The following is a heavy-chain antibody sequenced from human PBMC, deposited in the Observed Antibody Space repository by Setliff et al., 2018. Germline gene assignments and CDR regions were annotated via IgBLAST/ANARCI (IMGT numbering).Heavy chain of an antibody. CDR2: INPKTGGT. J-gene: IGHJ3*01. CDR3: ARSDHLVVDGFDV. Sequence: ASVKVSCKTSGYAFTDNYIHWVRQAPGQELEWMGWINPKTGGTNLAQKFQGWVSMTRDTSITTAYMELSRLTSDDMAVYSCARSDHLVVDGFDVWGQGTMVTVSS. CDR1: GYAFTDNY. D-gene: IGHD3-16*01. V-gene: IGHV1-2*04.